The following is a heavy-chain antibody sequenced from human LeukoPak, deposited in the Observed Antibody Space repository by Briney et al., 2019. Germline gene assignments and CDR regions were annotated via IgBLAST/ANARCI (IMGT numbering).Heavy chain of an antibody. CDR3: ARDRRTAVAGNFDY. CDR2: INPNSGGT. V-gene: IGHV1-2*02. J-gene: IGHJ4*02. CDR1: GYTFTGYY. Sequence: ASVKVSCKASGYTFTGYYMHWVRPAPGQGLEWMGWINPNSGGTNYAQKFQGRVTMTRDTPISTAYMELSRLRSDDTAVYYCARDRRTAVAGNFDYWGQGTLVTVSS. D-gene: IGHD6-19*01.